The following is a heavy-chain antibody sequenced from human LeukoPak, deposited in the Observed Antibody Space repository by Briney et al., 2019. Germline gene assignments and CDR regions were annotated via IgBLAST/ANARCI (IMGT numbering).Heavy chain of an antibody. CDR1: GGSISSYY. CDR2: IYYSGST. D-gene: IGHD3-9*01. Sequence: SETLSLTCTVSGGSISSYYWSWIRQPPGKGLEWIGYIYYSGSTNYNPSLKSRVTISVDTSKNQFSLKLSSVTAADTAAYYCAGEYYDILTGYYRIDYWGQGTLVTVSS. CDR3: AGEYYDILTGYYRIDY. J-gene: IGHJ4*02. V-gene: IGHV4-59*01.